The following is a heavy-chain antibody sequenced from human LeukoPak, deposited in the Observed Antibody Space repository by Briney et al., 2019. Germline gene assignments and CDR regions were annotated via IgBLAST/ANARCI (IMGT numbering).Heavy chain of an antibody. V-gene: IGHV1-69*13. CDR3: ARSPRGTTGWDDWFDP. Sequence: ASVKVSCKASGGTFSSYAISWVRQAPGQGLEWMGGIIPIFGTANYAQKFQGRVTITADESTSTAYMELSSLRSEDTAVYYCARSPRGTTGWDDWFDPWGRGTLVTVSS. J-gene: IGHJ5*02. CDR1: GGTFSSYA. CDR2: IIPIFGTA. D-gene: IGHD1-1*01.